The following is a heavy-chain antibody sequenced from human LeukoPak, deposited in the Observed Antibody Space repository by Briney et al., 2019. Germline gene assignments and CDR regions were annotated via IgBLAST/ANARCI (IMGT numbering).Heavy chain of an antibody. J-gene: IGHJ4*02. V-gene: IGHV3-23*01. CDR2: ISSSGSGGST. CDR3: AKDRGRDQNSYGSAAIDY. D-gene: IGHD5-18*01. Sequence: GGSLRLSCAASGVTLSSYAMSWARQAPGKGLEWVSGISSSGSGGSTYYADSVKGRFTISRDNSKNTLYLQMNSLRAEDTAVYYCAKDRGRDQNSYGSAAIDYWGQGTLVTVSS. CDR1: GVTLSSYA.